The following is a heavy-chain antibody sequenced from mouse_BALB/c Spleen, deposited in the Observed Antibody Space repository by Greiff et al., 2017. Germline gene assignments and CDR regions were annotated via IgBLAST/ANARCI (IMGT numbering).Heavy chain of an antibody. Sequence: EVQLQQSGAELVKPGASVKLSCTASGFTIKDTYMHWVQQRPEQGLEWIGRIDPANGNTKYDPKFQGKGTITAYTAHNTAYLQLSSLTSEDTAVYYGAMMLIRGYYAMDYWGQGTSVTVSS. CDR1: GFTIKDTY. J-gene: IGHJ4*01. CDR3: AMMLIRGYYAMDY. CDR2: IDPANGNT. V-gene: IGHV14-3*02. D-gene: IGHD1-1*01.